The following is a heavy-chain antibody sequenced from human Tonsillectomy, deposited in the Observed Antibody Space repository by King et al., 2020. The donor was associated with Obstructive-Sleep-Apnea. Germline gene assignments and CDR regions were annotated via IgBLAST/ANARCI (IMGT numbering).Heavy chain of an antibody. Sequence: QLVQSGAEVKKPGASVKVSCKASGYTFSDYYIHWVRQAPGQGLEWMGWINPNSGGTNFAQTFQGRVTMTRDTSIRTAYMDLRGLRSDDTAVYYRALWLSGYFDYWGQGTLVTVSS. J-gene: IGHJ4*02. CDR2: INPNSGGT. CDR1: GYTFSDYY. CDR3: ALWLSGYFDY. D-gene: IGHD5-18*01. V-gene: IGHV1-2*02.